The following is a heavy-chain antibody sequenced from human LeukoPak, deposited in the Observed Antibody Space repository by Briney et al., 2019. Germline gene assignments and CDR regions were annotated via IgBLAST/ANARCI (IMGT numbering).Heavy chain of an antibody. CDR1: GYTFTSYG. Sequence: GASVKVSCKASGYTFTSYGISWVRQAPGQGLEWMGWISGYNGNRNYAQRFQGRVTMTTDTSTSTAYMELKSLRSDDTAVYYCARVELERFGAYYYMDVWGKGTTVTVSS. D-gene: IGHD1-1*01. V-gene: IGHV1-18*01. CDR2: ISGYNGNR. J-gene: IGHJ6*03. CDR3: ARVELERFGAYYYMDV.